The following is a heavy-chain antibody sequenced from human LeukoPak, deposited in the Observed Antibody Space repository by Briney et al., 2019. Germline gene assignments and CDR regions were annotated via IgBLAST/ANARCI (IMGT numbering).Heavy chain of an antibody. V-gene: IGHV3-30-3*01. Sequence: PGGSLRLSCAASGFAFSSYAMHWVRQAPGKGLEWVAVISYDGSNKYYADSVKGRFTISRDNSKNTLYLQMNSLRAEDTAVYYCARVMRWDILTGCLDYWGQGTLVTVSS. J-gene: IGHJ4*02. CDR2: ISYDGSNK. CDR3: ARVMRWDILTGCLDY. D-gene: IGHD3-9*01. CDR1: GFAFSSYA.